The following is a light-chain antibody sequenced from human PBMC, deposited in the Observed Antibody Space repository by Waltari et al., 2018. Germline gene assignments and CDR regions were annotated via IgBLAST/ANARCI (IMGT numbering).Light chain of an antibody. J-gene: IGKJ4*01. CDR1: PRVLYRSNNKNY. CDR2: WAS. V-gene: IGKV4-1*01. Sequence: DIVMLHSLDSLAVSLDERATINCKSSPRVLYRSNNKNYFTWYQQKPGQPPKLIIYWASTRESGVPDRFSGSESGTDFTLTISSLQAEDVAVYYCQQYYNSPLTFGGGTKVEIK. CDR3: QQYYNSPLT.